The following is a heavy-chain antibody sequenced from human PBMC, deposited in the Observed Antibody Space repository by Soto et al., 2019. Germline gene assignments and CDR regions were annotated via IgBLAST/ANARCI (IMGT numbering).Heavy chain of an antibody. Sequence: GGSLRLSCAASGFTFSSYSMNWVRQAPGKGLEWVSYISSSSSTIYYADSVKGRFTISRDNAKNSLYLQMNSLRDEDTAVYYCAREDIVLMVYAKGYYYYGMDVWGQGTTVTSP. J-gene: IGHJ6*02. CDR2: ISSSSSTI. CDR1: GFTFSSYS. CDR3: AREDIVLMVYAKGYYYYGMDV. V-gene: IGHV3-48*02. D-gene: IGHD2-8*01.